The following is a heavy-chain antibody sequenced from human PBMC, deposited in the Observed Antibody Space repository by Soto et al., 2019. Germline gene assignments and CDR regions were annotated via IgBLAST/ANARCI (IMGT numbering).Heavy chain of an antibody. V-gene: IGHV1-2*02. Sequence: ASVKVSCKASGYTFTGYYMHWVRQAPGQGLEWMGWINPNSGATNYAQKFQGRVTMTRDTSISTAFMELSTVTSADAAVYFCARSLSPXDLDYYDNSGYYNWFDPWGQGTLVTVSS. CDR2: INPNSGAT. CDR3: ARSLSPXDLDYYDNSGYYNWFDP. D-gene: IGHD3-22*01. CDR1: GYTFTGYY. J-gene: IGHJ5*02.